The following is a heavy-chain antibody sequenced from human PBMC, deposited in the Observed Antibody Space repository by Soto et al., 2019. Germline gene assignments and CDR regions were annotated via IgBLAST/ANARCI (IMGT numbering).Heavy chain of an antibody. CDR2: IYYSGST. D-gene: IGHD3-3*01. CDR3: ARGFDYDFWSGYYTSYYYYYGMDV. J-gene: IGHJ6*02. V-gene: IGHV4-59*01. Sequence: KPSETLSLTCTVSGGSISSYYWSWIRQPPGKGLEWIGYIYYSGSTNYNPSLKSRVTISVATSKNQFSLKLSSVTAADTAVYYCARGFDYDFWSGYYTSYYYYYGMDVWGQGTTVTVSS. CDR1: GGSISSYY.